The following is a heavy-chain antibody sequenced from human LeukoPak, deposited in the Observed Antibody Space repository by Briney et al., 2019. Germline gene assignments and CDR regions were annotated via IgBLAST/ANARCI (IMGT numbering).Heavy chain of an antibody. D-gene: IGHD6-19*01. CDR1: GFNVSGYY. CDR2: IWYDGSNK. J-gene: IGHJ5*02. V-gene: IGHV3-33*08. Sequence: GGSLRLSCAASGFNVSGYYMAWVRQAPGKGLEWVAVIWYDGSNKYYADSVKGRFTISRDNSKNTLYLQMNSLRAEDTAVYYCARAGSRNWFDPWGQGTLVTVSS. CDR3: ARAGSRNWFDP.